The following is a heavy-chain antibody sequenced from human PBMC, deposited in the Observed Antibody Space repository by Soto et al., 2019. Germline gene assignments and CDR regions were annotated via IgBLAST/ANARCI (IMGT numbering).Heavy chain of an antibody. CDR1: GFTFSSYG. CDR2: ISYDGSNK. J-gene: IGHJ1*01. V-gene: IGHV3-30*03. Sequence: GGSLRLSCAASGFTFSSYGMHWVRQAPGKGLEWVAVISYDGSNKYYADSVKGRFTISRDNSKNTLYLQMNSLRAEDTAVYYCARDRIAVAGNPEYFQHWGQGTLVTVSS. CDR3: ARDRIAVAGNPEYFQH. D-gene: IGHD6-19*01.